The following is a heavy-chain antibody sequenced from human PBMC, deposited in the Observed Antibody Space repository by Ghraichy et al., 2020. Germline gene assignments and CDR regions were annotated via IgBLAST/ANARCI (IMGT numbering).Heavy chain of an antibody. J-gene: IGHJ6*03. CDR3: ARVRFPTNNYFGSGSAYYYMDV. Sequence: GGSLRLSCAASGFTFSSYCMHWVRQAPGKGLVWVSRINSDGSSTSYADSVKGRFTISRDNAKNTLYLQMNSLRAEDTAVYYCARVRFPTNNYFGSGSAYYYMDVGGKGTTVTVSS. CDR2: INSDGSST. CDR1: GFTFSSYC. V-gene: IGHV3-74*01. D-gene: IGHD3-10*01.